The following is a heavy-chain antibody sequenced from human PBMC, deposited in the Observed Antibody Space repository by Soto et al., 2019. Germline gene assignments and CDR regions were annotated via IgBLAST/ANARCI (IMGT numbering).Heavy chain of an antibody. V-gene: IGHV5-10-1*01. CDR3: ARLAMWSRYSSGGFDY. D-gene: IGHD6-19*01. CDR2: IDPSGSYT. CDR1: GYSFTSFW. J-gene: IGHJ4*02. Sequence: GESLKISCKGSGYSFTSFWIGWVRQMPGKGLEWMGRIDPSGSYTNYSPSFQGHVTISADKSISTAYLQWSSLKASDTAMYYCARLAMWSRYSSGGFDYWGQGTLVTAPQ.